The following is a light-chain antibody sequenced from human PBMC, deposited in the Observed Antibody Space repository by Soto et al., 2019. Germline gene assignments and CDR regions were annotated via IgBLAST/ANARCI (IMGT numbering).Light chain of an antibody. J-gene: IGLJ1*01. CDR1: SSDVGNYNY. CDR2: DVS. CDR3: SSYTSNRTPRV. Sequence: QSALTQPASVSGSPGQSITISCTGTSSDVGNYNYVSWYQQHPGKAPKLMIYDVSNRPSGVSNRFSGSKSGNTASLTISGLQAEDEADYYCSSYTSNRTPRVFGTGTKLTVL. V-gene: IGLV2-14*01.